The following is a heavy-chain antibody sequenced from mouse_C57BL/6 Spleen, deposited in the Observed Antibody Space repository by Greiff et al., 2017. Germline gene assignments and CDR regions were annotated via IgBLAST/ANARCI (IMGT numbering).Heavy chain of an antibody. CDR2: IWSGGST. D-gene: IGHD1-1*01. V-gene: IGHV2-2*01. CDR3: AGSYGSSPLWYFDV. Sequence: QVQLKESGPGLVQPSQSLSISCTVSGFSLTSYGVHWVRQSPGKGLEWLGVIWSGGSTDYNAAFISRLGISKDDSKSQVFFKMNSLQADDTAIYYCAGSYGSSPLWYFDVWGTGTTVTVSS. CDR1: GFSLTSYG. J-gene: IGHJ1*03.